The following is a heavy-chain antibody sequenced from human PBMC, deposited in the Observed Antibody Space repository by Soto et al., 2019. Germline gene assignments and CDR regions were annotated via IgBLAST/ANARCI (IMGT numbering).Heavy chain of an antibody. CDR3: AREPLDGMDV. CDR1: GGSVNTCDNY. CDR2: IYHTGNT. V-gene: IGHV4-30-4*01. J-gene: IGHJ6*02. D-gene: IGHD6-6*01. Sequence: HVQLHQSGPRLVKPSQTLSLECSVIGGSVNTCDNYWSWVRQSPVRGLEWIGYIYHTGNTFYNPALENRVTMSVDASKNQFSLTLTSVTAADTAVYFCAREPLDGMDVWGQGTNVTVSS.